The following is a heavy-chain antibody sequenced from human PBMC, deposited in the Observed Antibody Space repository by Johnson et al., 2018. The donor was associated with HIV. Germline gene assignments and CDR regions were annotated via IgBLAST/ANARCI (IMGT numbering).Heavy chain of an antibody. D-gene: IGHD2-2*01. V-gene: IGHV3-23*04. CDR1: GFTFSSYA. CDR2: ISGSGGST. CDR3: ARVGEYCSSTSCSGAFDI. J-gene: IGHJ3*02. Sequence: VQLVESGGGVVQPGRSLRLSCAASGFTFSSYAMHWVRQAPGKGLEWVSAISGSGGSTYYTDSVKGRFTISRDNSKNSLYLQMNSLRAEDTALYYCARVGEYCSSTSCSGAFDIWGQGTMVIVSS.